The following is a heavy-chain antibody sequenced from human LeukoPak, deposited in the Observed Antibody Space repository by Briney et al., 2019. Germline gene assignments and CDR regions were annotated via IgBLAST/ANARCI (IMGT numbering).Heavy chain of an antibody. J-gene: IGHJ5*02. D-gene: IGHD3-3*01. CDR1: GGSISSGSYY. Sequence: SETLSLTCTVSGGSISSGSYYWSWIRQPAGKGLEWIGRIYTSGSTNYNPSLKSRVTISVDTSKNQFSLKLSSVTAADTAVCYCARGITIFGVVIIGWFDPWGQGTLVTVSS. CDR2: IYTSGST. CDR3: ARGITIFGVVIIGWFDP. V-gene: IGHV4-61*02.